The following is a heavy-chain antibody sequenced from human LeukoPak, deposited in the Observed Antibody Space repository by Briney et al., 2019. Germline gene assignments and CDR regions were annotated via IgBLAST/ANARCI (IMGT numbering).Heavy chain of an antibody. D-gene: IGHD3-9*01. CDR1: GFTFSTYG. CDR2: ISGSGGST. V-gene: IGHV3-23*01. J-gene: IGHJ5*02. CDR3: AKGGLLGYFDWS. Sequence: GGSLRLSCAASGFTFSTYGMSWVRQAPGKGLEWVSAISGSGGSTYYADSVKGRFTISRDNSQNTLYLQMNSLRAEDTAVYYCAKGGLLGYFDWSWGQGTLVTVSS.